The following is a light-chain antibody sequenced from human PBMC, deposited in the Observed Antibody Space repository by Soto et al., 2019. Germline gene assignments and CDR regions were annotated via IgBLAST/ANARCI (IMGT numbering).Light chain of an antibody. V-gene: IGLV1-40*01. J-gene: IGLJ2*01. CDR3: ATGDDRLEAPV. CDR2: GNS. CDR1: SSNIGAGYD. Sequence: QSVLTQPPSVSGAPGQRVTISCTGSSSNIGAGYDVHWYQQLPGTAPKLLIYGNSNRPSGVPNRFSGSKSGTTASLAISGLQAEKEDDPYCATGDDRLEAPVLGGGTKRTVL.